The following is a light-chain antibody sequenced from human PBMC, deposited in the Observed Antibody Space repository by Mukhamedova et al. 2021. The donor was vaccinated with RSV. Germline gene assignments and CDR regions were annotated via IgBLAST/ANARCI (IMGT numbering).Light chain of an antibody. J-gene: IGKJ4*01. CDR3: HQHNDWPLT. V-gene: IGKV3-15*01. Sequence: GERATLSCRASQSVASYLAWYQQKPGQPPRLLMYDISTRATGIPARFSGSGSETEFTLTISSLQSEDFAVYYCHQHNDWPLTFGG. CDR2: DIS. CDR1: QSVASY.